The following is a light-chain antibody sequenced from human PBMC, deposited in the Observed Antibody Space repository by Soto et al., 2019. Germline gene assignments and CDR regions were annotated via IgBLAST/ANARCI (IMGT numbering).Light chain of an antibody. CDR3: QHSHSTPLL. Sequence: QMSQSPSTLSASVGDGVTITCRASQRISSYLNWYQQKPGKAPKLLIYAASSLQSGVPSRFSGSGSGTDFTLTISSLQPEDFATYYCQHSHSTPLLFGQGTKVDI. V-gene: IGKV1-39*01. J-gene: IGKJ1*01. CDR1: QRISSY. CDR2: AAS.